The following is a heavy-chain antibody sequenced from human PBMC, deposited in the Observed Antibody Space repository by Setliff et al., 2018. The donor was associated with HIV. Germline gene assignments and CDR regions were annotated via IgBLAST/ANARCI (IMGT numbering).Heavy chain of an antibody. CDR3: ARDLDYDSSGYHSIGL. D-gene: IGHD3-22*01. CDR1: GGTFSSYV. V-gene: IGHV1-69*05. J-gene: IGHJ1*01. CDR2: IIPMYGVT. Sequence: GASVKVSCKASGGTFSSYVISWVRQAPGQGPEWMGGIIPMYGVTNYAQKFQGRVTITTDESTSTAYMELSSLRSEDTAVYYCARDLDYDSSGYHSIGLWGQGTLVTVSS.